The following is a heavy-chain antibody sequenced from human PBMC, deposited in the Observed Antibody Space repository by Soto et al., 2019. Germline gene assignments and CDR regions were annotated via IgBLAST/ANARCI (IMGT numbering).Heavy chain of an antibody. CDR2: IIQDGRAI. V-gene: IGHV3-7*03. D-gene: IGHD2-15*01. Sequence: LRLSCAASGFSSRDYWMIWVRHAPGRGLEWVAHIIQDGRAIYYVDSVRGRFTISRDSAGNSVFLEMHRLRVEDTAVYYCARGGELSLLPLDYWGLGTLVTVSS. J-gene: IGHJ4*02. CDR1: GFSSRDYW. CDR3: ARGGELSLLPLDY.